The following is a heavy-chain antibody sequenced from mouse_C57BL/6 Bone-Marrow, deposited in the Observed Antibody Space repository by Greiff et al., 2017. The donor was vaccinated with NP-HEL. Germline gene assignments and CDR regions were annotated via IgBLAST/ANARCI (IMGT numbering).Heavy chain of an antibody. V-gene: IGHV1-19*01. J-gene: IGHJ3*01. Sequence: VQLQQSGPVLVKPGASVKMSCKASGYTFTDYYMNWVKQSHGKSLEWIGVINPYNGGTSYNQKFKGKATLTVDNSSSTAYMELNSLTSEDSAVYYCASSYYGRGPWFAYWGQGTLVTVSA. CDR3: ASSYYGRGPWFAY. D-gene: IGHD1-1*01. CDR2: INPYNGGT. CDR1: GYTFTDYY.